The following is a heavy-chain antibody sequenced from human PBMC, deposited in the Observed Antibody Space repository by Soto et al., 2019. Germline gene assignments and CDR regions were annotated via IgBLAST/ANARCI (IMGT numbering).Heavy chain of an antibody. CDR3: ARAPPAARYYYYMDV. D-gene: IGHD2-2*01. Sequence: SETLSLTCTVSGGSISSGGYYWSWIRQHPGKGLEWIGYIYYSGSTYYNPSLTSRVTISVDTSKNQFSLKLSSVTAADTAVYYCARAPPAARYYYYMDVWGKGTTVTVSS. J-gene: IGHJ6*03. CDR1: GGSISSGGYY. CDR2: IYYSGST. V-gene: IGHV4-31*03.